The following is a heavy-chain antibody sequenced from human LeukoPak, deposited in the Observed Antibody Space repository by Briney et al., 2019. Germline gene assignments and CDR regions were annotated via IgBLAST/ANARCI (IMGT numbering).Heavy chain of an antibody. D-gene: IGHD2-2*01. Sequence: GSLRLSCAASGFTFSSYSMNWVRQAPGKGLEWVSSISSSSSYIYYADSVKGRFTISRDNAKNSLYLQMNSLRAEDTAVYYCARDGGYCSSTSCFNSAFLPDHRFDYWGQGTLVTVSS. V-gene: IGHV3-21*01. J-gene: IGHJ4*02. CDR3: ARDGGYCSSTSCFNSAFLPDHRFDY. CDR2: ISSSSSYI. CDR1: GFTFSSYS.